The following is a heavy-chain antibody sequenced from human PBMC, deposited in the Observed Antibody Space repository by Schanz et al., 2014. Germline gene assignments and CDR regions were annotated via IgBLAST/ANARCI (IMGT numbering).Heavy chain of an antibody. Sequence: QVQLVQSGAEVKKPGASVRVSCKVSGYAFTTYGISWVRQAPGQGLEWMGWINGYNGHTLYAQKLQGRVTMTTDTSTSTAYMELSSLRSKDTAVYYCARAAYGGYTSTPLRYWGRGTLVTVSS. V-gene: IGHV1-18*01. J-gene: IGHJ4*02. CDR3: ARAAYGGYTSTPLRY. CDR1: GYAFTTYG. D-gene: IGHD5-12*01. CDR2: INGYNGHT.